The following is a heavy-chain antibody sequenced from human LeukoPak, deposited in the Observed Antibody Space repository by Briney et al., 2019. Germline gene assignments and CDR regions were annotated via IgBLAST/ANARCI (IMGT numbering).Heavy chain of an antibody. CDR1: GFTFSNNW. Sequence: GGSLRLSCIASGFTFSNNWMSWVRQAPGKGLEWVGRIKRNVDGATTDYAAPAKGRFTVSRDDAKDTLYLEMNSLNTEDTAVYYCTTDPPGTYWGQGTLVTVSS. CDR3: TTDPPGTY. V-gene: IGHV3-15*01. J-gene: IGHJ4*02. CDR2: IKRNVDGATT. D-gene: IGHD1-26*01.